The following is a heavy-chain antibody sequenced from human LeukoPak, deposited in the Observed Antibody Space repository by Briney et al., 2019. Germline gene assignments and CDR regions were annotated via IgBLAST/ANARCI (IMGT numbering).Heavy chain of an antibody. V-gene: IGHV3-23*01. Sequence: PGGSLRLSCAASGFTFSSYAMSWVRQAPGKGLEWVSAISGSGGNTYYADSVKGRFTISRDNSKNTLHLQMNSLRAEDTAVYYCAKDPILTGYYSTFDYWGQGTLVTVSS. CDR3: AKDPILTGYYSTFDY. CDR2: ISGSGGNT. J-gene: IGHJ4*02. CDR1: GFTFSSYA. D-gene: IGHD3-9*01.